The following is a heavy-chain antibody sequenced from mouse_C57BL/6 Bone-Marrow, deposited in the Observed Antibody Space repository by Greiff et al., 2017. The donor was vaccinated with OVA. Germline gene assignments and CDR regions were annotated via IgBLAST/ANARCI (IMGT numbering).Heavy chain of an antibody. Sequence: EVMLVESGGGLVQPGGSLKLSCAASGFTFSDYYMYWVRQTPEKRLEWVAYISNGGGSTYYPDTVKGRFTISRDNAKNTLHLQMSRLKSEDTAMYYCARHGSIYYAMDYWGQGTSVTVSS. CDR2: ISNGGGST. V-gene: IGHV5-12*01. CDR3: ARHGSIYYAMDY. CDR1: GFTFSDYY. D-gene: IGHD2-10*02. J-gene: IGHJ4*01.